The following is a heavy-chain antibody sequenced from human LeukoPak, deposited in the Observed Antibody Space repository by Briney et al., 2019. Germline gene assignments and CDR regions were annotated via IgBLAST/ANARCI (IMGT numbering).Heavy chain of an antibody. CDR1: GFTFISYS. V-gene: IGHV3-21*01. D-gene: IGHD4-17*01. Sequence: GGSLRLSRAASGFTFISYSMNWVRQAPGKGLEWVSSISSSSSYIYYADSVKGRFTISRDNAKNSLYLQMNSLRAEDTAVYYCASTPPDYGDYEGDYWGQGTLVTVSS. J-gene: IGHJ4*02. CDR2: ISSSSSYI. CDR3: ASTPPDYGDYEGDY.